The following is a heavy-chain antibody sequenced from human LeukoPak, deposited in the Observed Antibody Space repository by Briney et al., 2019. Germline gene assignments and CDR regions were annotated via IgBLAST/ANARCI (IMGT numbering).Heavy chain of an antibody. J-gene: IGHJ3*02. V-gene: IGHV3-21*01. D-gene: IGHD6-19*01. CDR2: ISSSSSYI. CDR1: GFTFSSYS. CDR3: ARVSRAVAGNDAFDI. Sequence: GGSLRLSCAASGFTFSSYSMNWVRQAPGKGLEWASSISSSSSYIYYADSVKGRFTISRDNAKNSLYLQMNSLRAEDTAVYYCARVSRAVAGNDAFDIWGQGTMVTVSS.